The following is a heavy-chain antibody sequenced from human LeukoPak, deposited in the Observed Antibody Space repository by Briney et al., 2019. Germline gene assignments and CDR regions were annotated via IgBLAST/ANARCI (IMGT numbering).Heavy chain of an antibody. Sequence: KPSETLSLTCTVSGGSISSYYWSWIRQPPGKGLEWIGYIYYSGSTNYNPSLKSRVTISVDTSKNQFSLKLSSVTAADTAVYYCARDAPYYDFWSGHMDVWGQGTTVTVSS. V-gene: IGHV4-59*01. D-gene: IGHD3-3*01. J-gene: IGHJ6*02. CDR2: IYYSGST. CDR1: GGSISSYY. CDR3: ARDAPYYDFWSGHMDV.